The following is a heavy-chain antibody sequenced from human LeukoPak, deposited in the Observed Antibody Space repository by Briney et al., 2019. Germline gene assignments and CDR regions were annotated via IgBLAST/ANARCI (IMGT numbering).Heavy chain of an antibody. J-gene: IGHJ3*02. D-gene: IGHD2-15*01. CDR2: INHSGRT. CDR1: GQSFIGYY. Sequence: SETLSLTCAVYGQSFIGYYWTWVRQTPGKGLEWIGEINHSGRTNYNPSLKSRVTISVDTSKNQISLKLTPVTAADTAVYYCARLIGYEPHWGTFDIWGQGTMVTVSS. V-gene: IGHV4-34*01. CDR3: ARLIGYEPHWGTFDI.